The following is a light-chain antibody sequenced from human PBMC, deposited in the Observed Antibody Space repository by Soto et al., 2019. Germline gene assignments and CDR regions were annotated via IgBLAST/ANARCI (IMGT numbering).Light chain of an antibody. CDR3: SSYTGDNTHV. J-gene: IGLJ1*01. CDR1: SSDIGGYNY. V-gene: IGLV2-14*03. Sequence: QSALTQPASVSGCPGQSITISCTGSSSDIGGYNYVSWYQQHPGKAPKLMINDVSNRPSGVSYRFSGSKSGNTASLTISGLQAEDEADYYCSSYTGDNTHVFGSGTKVTVL. CDR2: DVS.